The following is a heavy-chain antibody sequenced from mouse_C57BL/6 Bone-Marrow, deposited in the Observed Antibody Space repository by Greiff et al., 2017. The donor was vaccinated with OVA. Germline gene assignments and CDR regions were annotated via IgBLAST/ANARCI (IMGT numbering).Heavy chain of an antibody. J-gene: IGHJ4*01. CDR2: INPSSGYT. CDR1: GYTFTSYT. CDR3: ARWGIYAMDY. Sequence: QLQQSGAELARPGASVKMSCKASGYTFTSYTMHWVKQRPGQGLEWIGYINPSSGYTKYNQKFKNKATLTADKSSSTAYMQLSSLTSEDSAVYYCARWGIYAMDYWGQGTSVTVSS. V-gene: IGHV1-4*01.